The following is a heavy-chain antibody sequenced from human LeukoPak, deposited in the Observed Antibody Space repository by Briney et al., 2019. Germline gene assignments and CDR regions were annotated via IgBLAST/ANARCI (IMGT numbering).Heavy chain of an antibody. V-gene: IGHV1-2*02. CDR3: ARDKGGGYILDY. D-gene: IGHD5-12*01. CDR2: INPSSGGT. CDR1: GYTFTGYY. Sequence: GASVKVSCKASGYTFTGYYIHWVRQAPGQGLECVGWINPSSGGTNYAQKFQAGVTMTRDTSISTAYMELSRLRSDDTAVYYCARDKGGGYILDYWGQGTLVTVSS. J-gene: IGHJ4*02.